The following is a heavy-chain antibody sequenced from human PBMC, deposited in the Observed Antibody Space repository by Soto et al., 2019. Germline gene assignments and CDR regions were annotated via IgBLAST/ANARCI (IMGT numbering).Heavy chain of an antibody. CDR3: ERHTERIAQIGWFDP. CDR1: GFTFSSYS. V-gene: IGHV3-48*01. J-gene: IGHJ5*02. CDR2: ISSSSSTI. Sequence: EVQLVESGGGLVQPGGSLRLSCAASGFTFSSYSMNWVRQAPGKGLEWVSYISSSSSTIYYADSVKGRFTISRENAKNSLYLQMNSLSAEDTAVYYCERHTERIAQIGWFDPWGQGTLVTVSS. D-gene: IGHD6-13*01.